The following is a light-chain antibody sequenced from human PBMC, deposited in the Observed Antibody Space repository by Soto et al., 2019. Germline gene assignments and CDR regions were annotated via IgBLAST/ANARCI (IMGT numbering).Light chain of an antibody. CDR3: QQRSNWPPIT. Sequence: EIVLTQSPDTLSLSPGERATLSCRASQSVRSNFLAWYQQRPGQSPRLLIYGAGSRATGIPERISGSGSETDFTLTISSLEPEDFAVYYCQQRSNWPPITFGQGTRLEIK. CDR1: QSVRSNF. J-gene: IGKJ5*01. V-gene: IGKV3D-20*02. CDR2: GAG.